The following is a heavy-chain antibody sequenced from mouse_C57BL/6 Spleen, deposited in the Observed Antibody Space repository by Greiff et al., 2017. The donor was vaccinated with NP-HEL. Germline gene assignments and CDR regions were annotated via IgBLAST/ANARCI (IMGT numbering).Heavy chain of an antibody. CDR2: INPSSGYT. J-gene: IGHJ2*01. CDR1: GYTFTSYT. Sequence: VKLMESGAELARPGASVKMSCKASGYTFTSYTMHWVKQRPGQGLEWIGYINPSSGYTKYNQKFKDKATLTADKSSSTAYMQLSSLTSEDSAVYYCARFREHYIDYWGQGTTLTVSS. V-gene: IGHV1-4*01. CDR3: ARFREHYIDY.